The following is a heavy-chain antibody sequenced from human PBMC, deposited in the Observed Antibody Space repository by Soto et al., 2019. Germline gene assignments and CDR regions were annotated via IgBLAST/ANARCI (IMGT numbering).Heavy chain of an antibody. D-gene: IGHD6-13*01. CDR3: ARRERAAGTDWWFDP. J-gene: IGHJ5*02. Sequence: SATLSLTCPVYSFSIPSSSFHWDWIRKPPGKGLEWIGSIYYSGSTYYSPSLKIRFIISVDTSKNQFSLKLSSVTAADTAVYYCARRERAAGTDWWFDPWGQG. CDR2: IYYSGST. CDR1: SFSIPSSSFH. V-gene: IGHV4-39*01.